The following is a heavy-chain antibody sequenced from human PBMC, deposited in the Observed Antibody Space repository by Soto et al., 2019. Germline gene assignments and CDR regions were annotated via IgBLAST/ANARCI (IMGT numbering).Heavy chain of an antibody. CDR3: ARGSSMWYPFFDY. CDR1: GYPLTGYA. J-gene: IGHJ4*02. V-gene: IGHV1-18*01. D-gene: IGHD2-15*01. Sequence: QVQLVQSGAEVKKPGASVRVSCKTSGYPLTGYALSWVRQAPGEGPEWMGWISPYNGDTKVPKTFQGRVTLTTDTSTSTAYMKVRSLSPDDSAVYYCARGSSMWYPFFDYWGQGTLVTVSS. CDR2: ISPYNGDT.